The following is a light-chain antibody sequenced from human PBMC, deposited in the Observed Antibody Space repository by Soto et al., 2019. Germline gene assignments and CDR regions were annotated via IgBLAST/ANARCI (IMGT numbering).Light chain of an antibody. CDR1: QSISSTY. CDR2: GAS. Sequence: EIVLTQSPGTLSLSPGERATLSCRASQSISSTYFAWYQQKPGQAPRLLIYGASSRATGIPDRFSGSGSGTDFTLTISRLEPEDFAVYYCQQYGSSRFTFGPGTQLDIK. J-gene: IGKJ3*01. V-gene: IGKV3-20*01. CDR3: QQYGSSRFT.